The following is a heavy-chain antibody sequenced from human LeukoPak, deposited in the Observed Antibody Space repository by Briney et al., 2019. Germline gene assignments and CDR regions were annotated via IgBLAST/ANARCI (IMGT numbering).Heavy chain of an antibody. CDR2: IYPGDSDT. CDR1: GYSFTSYW. Sequence: GESLQISFQGSGYSFTSYWIGWVRPMPGKGLEWMGIIYPGDSDTRYSPSFQGQVTISADKSISTAYLQWSSLKASDTAMDYCARQGDSSSSGDFDYWGQGTLVTVSS. D-gene: IGHD6-6*01. CDR3: ARQGDSSSSGDFDY. V-gene: IGHV5-51*01. J-gene: IGHJ4*02.